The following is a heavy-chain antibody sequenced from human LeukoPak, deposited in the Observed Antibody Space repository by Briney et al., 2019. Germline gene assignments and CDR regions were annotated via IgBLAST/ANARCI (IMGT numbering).Heavy chain of an antibody. CDR2: IIPIFGTT. V-gene: IGHV1-69*06. CDR3: ARETGGRLLIGVFDI. Sequence: SVKVSCETSGGTFSTYAITWVRQAPGQGLEWMGRIIPIFGTTNYAQQFQGRVTITADKSTSTAYMGLSSLRSEDTAVYYCARETGGRLLIGVFDIWGQGTMVTVSS. D-gene: IGHD7-27*01. CDR1: GGTFSTYA. J-gene: IGHJ3*02.